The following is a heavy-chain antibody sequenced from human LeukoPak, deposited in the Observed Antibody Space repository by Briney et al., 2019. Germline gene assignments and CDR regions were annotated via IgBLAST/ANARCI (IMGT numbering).Heavy chain of an antibody. V-gene: IGHV1-2*02. CDR3: ARDRGYADFARSDTFDI. CDR2: VNPNSGGT. J-gene: IGHJ3*02. Sequence: ASVKVSCKSSGFTFTGYYIHWVRHAPGQGLEWMGWVNPNSGGTNFAQKFQDRVTMTRDTSISTSYMELSRLTSEDTAVYYCARDRGYADFARSDTFDIWGQGTRVTVSS. CDR1: GFTFTGYY. D-gene: IGHD4-17*01.